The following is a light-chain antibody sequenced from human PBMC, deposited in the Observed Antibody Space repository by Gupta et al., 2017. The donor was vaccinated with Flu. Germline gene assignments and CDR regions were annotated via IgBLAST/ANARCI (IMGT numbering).Light chain of an antibody. Sequence: QSALTQPRSVSGSPGQSATISCTGTSSDVGAYDYVSWYQQHPGKAHKLIIYDVGERPSGVPDRFSGSKSGNTASLTISGLRAEDEALYFCCSYAGSYTFVVFGGGTQLTVL. CDR3: CSYAGSYTFVV. V-gene: IGLV2-11*01. CDR1: SSDVGAYDY. CDR2: DVG. J-gene: IGLJ2*01.